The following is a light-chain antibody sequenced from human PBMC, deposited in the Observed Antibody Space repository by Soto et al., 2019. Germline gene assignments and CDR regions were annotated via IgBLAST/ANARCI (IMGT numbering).Light chain of an antibody. Sequence: EIVMTQSPATLSVSPGERVTLSCRASQSVSDNLAWYQQKPCQPPRPLIYGASTRATTITPRFSGSGSGTEFTLTISSLQSEDFAVYYCQQSNNWPYTFGQGTKLDIK. V-gene: IGKV3-15*01. CDR3: QQSNNWPYT. J-gene: IGKJ2*01. CDR2: GAS. CDR1: QSVSDN.